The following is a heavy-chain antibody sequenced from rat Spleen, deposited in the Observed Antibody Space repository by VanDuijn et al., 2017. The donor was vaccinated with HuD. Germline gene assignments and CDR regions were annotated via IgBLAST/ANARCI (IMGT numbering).Heavy chain of an antibody. V-gene: IGHV5-58*01. D-gene: IGHD1-3*01. J-gene: IGHJ2*01. Sequence: EVQLVESGGGLVQPGESLKLSCVASGFTFSSYWMFWIRQAPGEGLEWLSSINPDGAITYYPDSVKGRFTISRANAENTVYLQMNSLRSEDTATYYCAVSGYGYWGQGVMVTVSS. CDR2: INPDGAIT. CDR3: AVSGYGY. CDR1: GFTFSSYW.